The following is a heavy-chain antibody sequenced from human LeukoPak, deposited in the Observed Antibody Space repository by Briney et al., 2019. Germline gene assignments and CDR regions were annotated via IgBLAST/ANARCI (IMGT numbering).Heavy chain of an antibody. CDR2: IFYSGST. V-gene: IGHV4-59*08. CDR3: ARHGSGYYFFDY. Sequence: SQTLSLTCTVSGGSIRSFYWSWIRQPPGKGLEWIGYIFYSGSTNYNPSLKSRVTISVDTSKNQFSLKLSSVTAADTAVYYCARHGSGYYFFDYWGQGTLVTVSS. J-gene: IGHJ4*02. D-gene: IGHD3-3*01. CDR1: GGSIRSFY.